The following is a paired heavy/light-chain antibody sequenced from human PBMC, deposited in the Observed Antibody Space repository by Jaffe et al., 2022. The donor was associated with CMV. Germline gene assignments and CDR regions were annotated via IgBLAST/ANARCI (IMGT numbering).Light chain of an antibody. CDR2: YDS. Sequence: SYVLTQPPSVSVAPGKTARITCGGNNIGSKSVHWYQQKPGQAPVLVIYYDSDRPSGIPERFSGSNSGNTATLTISRVEAGDEADYYCQVWDSSSEIGGVFGGGTKLTVL. CDR1: NIGSKS. V-gene: IGLV3-21*04. J-gene: IGLJ2*01. CDR3: QVWDSSSEIGGV.
Heavy chain of an antibody. CDR2: IYYSGST. J-gene: IGHJ6*03. CDR1: GGSISSYY. D-gene: IGHD3-9*01. Sequence: QVQLQESGPGLVKPSETLSLTCTVSGGSISSYYWSWIRQPPGKGLEWIGYIYYSGSTNYNPSLKSRVTISVDTSKNQFSLKLSSVTAADTAVYYCARLESRYFDWLRTDEYYMDVWGKGTTVTVSS. CDR3: ARLESRYFDWLRTDEYYMDV. V-gene: IGHV4-59*08.